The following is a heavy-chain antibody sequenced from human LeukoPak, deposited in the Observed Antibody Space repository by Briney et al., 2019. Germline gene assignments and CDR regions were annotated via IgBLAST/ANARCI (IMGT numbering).Heavy chain of an antibody. V-gene: IGHV3-30-3*01. Sequence: GGSLRLSCAASGFTVSSNYMTWVRQAPGKGLEWVAVISYDGSNKYYADSVKGRFTISRDNSKNTLYLQMNSLRAEDTAVYYCARDWEGGFDSSGYGDANWFDPWGQGTLVTVSS. J-gene: IGHJ5*02. D-gene: IGHD3-22*01. CDR3: ARDWEGGFDSSGYGDANWFDP. CDR2: ISYDGSNK. CDR1: GFTVSSNY.